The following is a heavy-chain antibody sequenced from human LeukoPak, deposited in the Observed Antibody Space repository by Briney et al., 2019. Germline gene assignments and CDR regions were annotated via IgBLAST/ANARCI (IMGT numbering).Heavy chain of an antibody. D-gene: IGHD4-17*01. CDR1: GFTFSSYA. CDR3: AKEVSRVTTFYFDY. CDR2: ISGSGAGT. J-gene: IGHJ4*02. Sequence: GGSLRLSRAASGFTFSSYAMNWVRQAPGKGLEWVSAISGSGAGTYYADSVKGRFTISRDNSKNTLYLQMNSLRAEDAAVYYCAKEVSRVTTFYFDYWGQGTLVTVSS. V-gene: IGHV3-23*01.